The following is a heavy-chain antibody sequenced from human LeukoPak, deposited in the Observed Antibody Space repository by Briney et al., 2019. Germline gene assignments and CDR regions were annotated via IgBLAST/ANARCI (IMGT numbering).Heavy chain of an antibody. J-gene: IGHJ5*02. CDR2: INHSGSS. Sequence: SETLSLTCAVYGGSFSGYYWSWVRHPPSNGLGLMGEINHSGSSNYNPSLKSRVTISVDTSKNQFSLKMRSVIAADTSVYYCAMTTVTTDNWFDPWGRGTLVTVSS. CDR1: GGSFSGYY. CDR3: AMTTVTTDNWFDP. V-gene: IGHV4-34*01. D-gene: IGHD4-17*01.